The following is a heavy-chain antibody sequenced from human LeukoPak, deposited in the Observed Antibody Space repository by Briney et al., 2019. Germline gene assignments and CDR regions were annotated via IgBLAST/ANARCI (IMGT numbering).Heavy chain of an antibody. J-gene: IGHJ6*02. CDR3: AKALNYYYYYGMDV. CDR2: ISSSSSYI. Sequence: AGGSLRLSCAASGFTFSTYSMNWVRQAPGKGLEWVSSISSSSSYIYYADSVKGRFTISRDNAKNSLYLQMNSLRAEDTAVYYCAKALNYYYYYGMDVWGQGTTVTVSS. CDR1: GFTFSTYS. V-gene: IGHV3-21*01. D-gene: IGHD3-9*01.